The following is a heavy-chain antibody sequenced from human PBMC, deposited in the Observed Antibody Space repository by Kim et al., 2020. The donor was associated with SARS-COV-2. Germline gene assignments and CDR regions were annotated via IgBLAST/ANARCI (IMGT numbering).Heavy chain of an antibody. CDR1: GYTLTELS. Sequence: ASVKVSCKVSGYTLTELSMHWVRQAPGKGLEWMGGFDPEDGETIYAQKFQGRVTMTEDTSTDTAYMELSSLRSEDTAVYYCATDYLPYYYDSSGYSFDYWGQGTLVTVSS. CDR2: FDPEDGET. J-gene: IGHJ4*02. CDR3: ATDYLPYYYDSSGYSFDY. D-gene: IGHD3-22*01. V-gene: IGHV1-24*01.